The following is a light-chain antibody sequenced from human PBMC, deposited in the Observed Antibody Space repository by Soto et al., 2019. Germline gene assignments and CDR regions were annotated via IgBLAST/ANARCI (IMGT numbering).Light chain of an antibody. J-gene: IGLJ3*02. CDR2: EVS. V-gene: IGLV2-14*01. Sequence: QSALTQPASVSGSPGQSITISCTGTSSDIGGYNYVSWYQHHPGKAPKLMIYEVSNRPSGVSNRFSGSKSGNTASLTISGLQAEDEADYYCNSYTSSRSLVFGGGTQLPVL. CDR1: SSDIGGYNY. CDR3: NSYTSSRSLV.